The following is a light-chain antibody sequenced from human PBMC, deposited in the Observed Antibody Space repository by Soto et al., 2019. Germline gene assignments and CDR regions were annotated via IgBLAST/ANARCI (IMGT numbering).Light chain of an antibody. CDR2: GAS. J-gene: IGKJ2*02. V-gene: IGKV3-20*01. Sequence: EIVLTQSPGTLSLSPGERATLSCRASQSVSSSYLAWYQQKPGQAPRLLIYGASSRATGIPDRFSGSGSGTDFTSTISRLEPEDFAVYYCQQYGSSPSTFGQGTKLEIK. CDR1: QSVSSSY. CDR3: QQYGSSPST.